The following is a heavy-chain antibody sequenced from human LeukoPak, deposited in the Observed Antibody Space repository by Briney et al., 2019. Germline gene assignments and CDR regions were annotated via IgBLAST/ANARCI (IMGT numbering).Heavy chain of an antibody. CDR1: GGSIGSSSYY. V-gene: IGHV4-39*01. Sequence: SETLSLTCTVSGGSIGSSSYYWGWIRQPPGKGLEWIGSIYYSGSTYYNPSLKSRVTISVDTSKNQFSLKLSSMTAADTAAYYCASFSGYDKDYWGQGTLVTVSS. J-gene: IGHJ4*02. D-gene: IGHD5-12*01. CDR3: ASFSGYDKDY. CDR2: IYYSGST.